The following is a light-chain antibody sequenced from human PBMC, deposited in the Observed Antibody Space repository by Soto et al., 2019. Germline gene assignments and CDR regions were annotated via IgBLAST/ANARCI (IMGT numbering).Light chain of an antibody. J-gene: IGKJ3*01. V-gene: IGKV3-20*01. CDR1: QSVSGTY. CDR2: GAS. Sequence: EIVLTQSPGTLSLSPGERATLSCRASQSVSGTYFAWYQQRPGQAPKVLIYGASSRAAGITDRFSGSGSGTDFTLTISRLEPEDFAVYYCQQYGASPFNFGPGTKVDIK. CDR3: QQYGASPFN.